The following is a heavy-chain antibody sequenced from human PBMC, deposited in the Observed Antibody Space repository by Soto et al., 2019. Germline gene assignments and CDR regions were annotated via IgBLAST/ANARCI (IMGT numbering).Heavy chain of an antibody. V-gene: IGHV3-30*18. CDR3: AKSKDSSGYYTDFDY. CDR1: GFTFSSYG. J-gene: IGHJ4*02. D-gene: IGHD3-22*01. CDR2: ISYDGSNK. Sequence: QVQLVESGGGVVQPGRSLRLSCAASGFTFSSYGMHWVRQAPGKGLEWVAVISYDGSNKYYADSVKGRFTISRDNSKNTLYLQMNSLRAEDTAVYYCAKSKDSSGYYTDFDYWGQGTLVTVSS.